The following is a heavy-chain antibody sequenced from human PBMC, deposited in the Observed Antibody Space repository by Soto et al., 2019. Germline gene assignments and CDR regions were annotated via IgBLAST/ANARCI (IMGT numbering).Heavy chain of an antibody. CDR3: ASDGDSLYYFDY. CDR2: ISSSSSYI. D-gene: IGHD7-27*01. CDR1: GFTFSSYS. V-gene: IGHV3-21*01. J-gene: IGHJ4*02. Sequence: EVQLVESGGGLVKPGGSLRLSCAASGFTFSSYSMNWVRQAPGKGLEWVSSISSSSSYIYYADSVKGRFTISRDNAKNSLYLQMNSLRAEDTTVYYCASDGDSLYYFDYWGQGTLVTVSS.